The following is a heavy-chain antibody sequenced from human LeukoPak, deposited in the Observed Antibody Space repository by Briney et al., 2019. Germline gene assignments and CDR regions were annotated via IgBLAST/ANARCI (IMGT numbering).Heavy chain of an antibody. D-gene: IGHD6-19*01. CDR1: GFTFSSYS. CDR3: ARVGAVAGTFDY. CDR2: ISSSSSYI. J-gene: IGHJ4*02. V-gene: IGHV3-21*01. Sequence: SGGSLRLSCAASGFTFSSYSMNWVRQAPGKGLEWVSSISSSSSYIYYADSVKGRFTISRDNAKNSLYLQMNSLRAEDTAVYYCARVGAVAGTFDYWGQGTLVTVSS.